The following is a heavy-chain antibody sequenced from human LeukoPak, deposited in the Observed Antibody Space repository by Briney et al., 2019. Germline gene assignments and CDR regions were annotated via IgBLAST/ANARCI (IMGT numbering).Heavy chain of an antibody. V-gene: IGHV4-34*01. J-gene: IGHJ6*02. CDR3: ARMRQWLVLVYYYYGMDG. Sequence: SETLSLTCTVSGGSISSYYWSWIRQPPGKGLEWIGEINHSGSTNYNPSLKSRVTISVDTSKNQFSLKLSPVTAADTAVYYCARMRQWLVLVYYYYGMDGWGQGTTVTVSS. D-gene: IGHD6-19*01. CDR2: INHSGST. CDR1: GGSISSYY.